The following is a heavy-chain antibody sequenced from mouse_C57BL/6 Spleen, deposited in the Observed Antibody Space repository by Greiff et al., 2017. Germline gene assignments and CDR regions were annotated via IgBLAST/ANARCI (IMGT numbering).Heavy chain of an antibody. V-gene: IGHV1-77*01. J-gene: IGHJ4*01. CDR3: ASAGSSYWAMDY. CDR2: IGPGSGST. CDR1: GYTFTDYY. Sequence: QVQLQQSGAELVKPGASVKISCKASGYTFTDYYINWVKQRPGQGLEWIGKIGPGSGSTYYNEKFKGKATLTAAKSSSTAYMQLHSLTSEDSAVYFCASAGSSYWAMDYWGKGTSVTVSS. D-gene: IGHD1-1*01.